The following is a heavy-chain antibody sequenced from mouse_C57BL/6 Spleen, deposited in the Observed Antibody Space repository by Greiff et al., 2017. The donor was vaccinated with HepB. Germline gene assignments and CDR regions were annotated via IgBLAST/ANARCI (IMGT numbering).Heavy chain of an antibody. V-gene: IGHV1-50*01. D-gene: IGHD1-2*01. CDR1: GYTFTSYW. Sequence: QVQLQQPGAELVKPGASVKLSCKASGYTFTSYWMQWVKQRPGQGLEWIGEIDPSDSYTNYNQKFKGKATLTVDTSSSTAYMQRSSLTSEDSAVYYCARGRLSGFDYWGQGTTLTVSS. CDR3: ARGRLSGFDY. CDR2: IDPSDSYT. J-gene: IGHJ2*01.